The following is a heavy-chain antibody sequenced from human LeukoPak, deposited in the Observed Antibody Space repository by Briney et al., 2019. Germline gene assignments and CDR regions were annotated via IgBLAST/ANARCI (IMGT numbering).Heavy chain of an antibody. Sequence: GGSLRLSCAASGFTFSNYWMHWVRQAPGKGLVWVSRVATDGTDPSYADSAKGRFTISRDNAKNTLYLQMNSLSAEDTAVYYCARDMGPYGGNPGASWGQGILVTVSS. CDR3: ARDMGPYGGNPGAS. D-gene: IGHD4-23*01. CDR2: VATDGTDP. V-gene: IGHV3-74*01. J-gene: IGHJ5*02. CDR1: GFTFSNYW.